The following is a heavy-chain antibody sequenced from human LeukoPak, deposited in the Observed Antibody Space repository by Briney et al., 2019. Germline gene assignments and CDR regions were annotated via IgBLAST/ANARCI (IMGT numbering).Heavy chain of an antibody. Sequence: ASVKVSCKASGYTFTSYGISWVRQAPGQGLEWMGWISAYNGNTNYAQKLQGRVTMTTDTSTSTAYMELRSLRSDDTAVYYCAREGDYGDYPPSPDYWGQGTLVTVSS. CDR2: ISAYNGNT. J-gene: IGHJ4*02. V-gene: IGHV1-18*01. CDR3: AREGDYGDYPPSPDY. D-gene: IGHD4-17*01. CDR1: GYTFTSYG.